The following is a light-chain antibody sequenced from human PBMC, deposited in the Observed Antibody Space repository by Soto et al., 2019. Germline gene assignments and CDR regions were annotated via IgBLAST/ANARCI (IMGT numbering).Light chain of an antibody. V-gene: IGKV3-15*01. CDR3: QQYNKWPPWT. J-gene: IGKJ1*01. Sequence: EIVLTRSPATLSLSPGERATLSCRASQSISNNLAWYQQKPGQAPRLVIYSAFTRATGIPARFSGSGSGTEFTLTISSLQSEDFAVYYCQQYNKWPPWTFGQGTKVEIK. CDR1: QSISNN. CDR2: SAF.